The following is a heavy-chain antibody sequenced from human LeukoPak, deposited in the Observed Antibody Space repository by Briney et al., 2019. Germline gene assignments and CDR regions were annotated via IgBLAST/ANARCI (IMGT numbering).Heavy chain of an antibody. CDR2: INPNSGGT. D-gene: IGHD6-19*01. CDR3: TRGGFGSGWEFDC. CDR1: GYTFTGYY. Sequence: ASVTVSCKASGYTFTGYYMHWVRQAPRQRLEWMGWINPNSGGTSYAQKFQGRVTMTRDTSISTAYMDLTSLRFDATAMYYCTRGGFGSGWEFDCWGQGTLVSVSS. J-gene: IGHJ4*02. V-gene: IGHV1-2*02.